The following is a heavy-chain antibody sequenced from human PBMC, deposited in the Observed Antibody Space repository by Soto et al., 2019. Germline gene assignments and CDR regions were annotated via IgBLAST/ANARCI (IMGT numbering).Heavy chain of an antibody. J-gene: IGHJ5*02. V-gene: IGHV3-64D*06. CDR2: ISSNGGNT. CDR1: GFTFNTFA. Sequence: VQLVESGGTLVQPGGSLRLSCSASGFTFNTFAMHWVRQTPGKGLEFVSAISSNGGNTYYADSVKGRFAISRDNSKNTLYLQMYSLRPEDKALYYCVKEGYMRSDWYGQFDRWGQGTLVTVSS. CDR3: VKEGYMRSDWYGQFDR. D-gene: IGHD6-19*01.